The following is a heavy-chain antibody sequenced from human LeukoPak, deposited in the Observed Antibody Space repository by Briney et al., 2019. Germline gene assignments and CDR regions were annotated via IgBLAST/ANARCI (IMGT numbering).Heavy chain of an antibody. V-gene: IGHV3-74*01. D-gene: IGHD1-14*01. J-gene: IGHJ3*02. CDR3: AKEPSRLGPDNAFDI. CDR1: GFTFSSYW. CDR2: INSDGSST. Sequence: QFGGSLRLSCAASGFTFSSYWMHWVRQAPGKGLVWVSRINSDGSSTSYADSVKGRFTISRDNAKNTLYLQMNSLRAEDTAVYYCAKEPSRLGPDNAFDIWGQGTMVTVSS.